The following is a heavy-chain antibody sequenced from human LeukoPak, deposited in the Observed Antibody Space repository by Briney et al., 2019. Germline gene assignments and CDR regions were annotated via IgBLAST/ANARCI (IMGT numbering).Heavy chain of an antibody. CDR1: GFTFSSYA. J-gene: IGHJ6*03. CDR3: ARARNYGDYYYYYYMDV. V-gene: IGHV3-23*01. Sequence: PGGSLRLSCAASGFTFSSYAMSWVRQAPGKGLEWVSAISGSGGSTYYADSVKGRFTISRDNSKNTLYLQMNSLRAEDTAVYYCARARNYGDYYYYYYMDVWGKGTTVTVSS. CDR2: ISGSGGST. D-gene: IGHD4-17*01.